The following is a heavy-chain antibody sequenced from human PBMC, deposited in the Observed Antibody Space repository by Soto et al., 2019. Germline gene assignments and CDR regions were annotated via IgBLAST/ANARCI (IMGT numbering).Heavy chain of an antibody. Sequence: PGGSLRLSCAASGFIFSGYCIHWVRQAPCKGLEWVAVISYDGINKYYADSAKGRFTISRDNSKKTLFLQMSSLRAEDTAVYYCAKDLDCSSTNCRYGMDVWGQGTTVTVSS. CDR1: GFIFSGYC. V-gene: IGHV3-30*18. CDR2: ISYDGINK. D-gene: IGHD2-2*01. J-gene: IGHJ6*02. CDR3: AKDLDCSSTNCRYGMDV.